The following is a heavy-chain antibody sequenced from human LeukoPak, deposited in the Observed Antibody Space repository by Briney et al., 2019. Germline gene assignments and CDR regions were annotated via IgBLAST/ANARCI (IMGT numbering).Heavy chain of an antibody. V-gene: IGHV1-8*03. J-gene: IGHJ5*02. CDR3: ARRKFLGWFDP. Sequence: GASVKVSCKASGYIFTTYDIGWVPQATGQGLEWMGWLNPNSGNAGYAQKFQGRVTISRNTSISTAYMELSSLRSDDTAIYYCARRKFLGWFDPWGQGTLVTVSS. D-gene: IGHD7-27*01. CDR2: LNPNSGNA. CDR1: GYIFTTYD.